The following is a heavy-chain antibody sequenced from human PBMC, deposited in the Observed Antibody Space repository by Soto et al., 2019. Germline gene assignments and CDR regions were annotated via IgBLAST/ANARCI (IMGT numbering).Heavy chain of an antibody. CDR1: GYTFTSYG. D-gene: IGHD2-21*01. V-gene: IGHV1-18*01. Sequence: QVPLVQSGAEVKKPGASVKVSCKASGYTFTSYGISWVRQAPGQGLEWMGWISAYNGNTNYAQKLQGRVTMTTDPSTSTAYMELRSLRSDDTAVYYCARCGGDCQYYYYYYMDAWGKGTTVTVSS. CDR3: ARCGGDCQYYYYYYMDA. CDR2: ISAYNGNT. J-gene: IGHJ6*03.